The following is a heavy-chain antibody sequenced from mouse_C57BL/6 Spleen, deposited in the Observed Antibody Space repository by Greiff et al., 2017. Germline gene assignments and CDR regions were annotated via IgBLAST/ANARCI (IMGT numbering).Heavy chain of an antibody. D-gene: IGHD2-1*01. V-gene: IGHV5-6*01. J-gene: IGHJ2*01. Sequence: EVKVVESGGDLVKPGGSLKLSCAASGFTFSSYGMSWVRQTPDKRLEWVATISSGGSYTYYPDSVKGRFTISRDNAKNTLYLQMSSLKSEDTAMYYCARDYGNYPFDYWGQGTTLTVSS. CDR2: ISSGGSYT. CDR1: GFTFSSYG. CDR3: ARDYGNYPFDY.